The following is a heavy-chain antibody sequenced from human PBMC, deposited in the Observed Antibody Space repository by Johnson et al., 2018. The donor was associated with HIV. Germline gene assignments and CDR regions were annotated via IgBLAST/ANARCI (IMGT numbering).Heavy chain of an antibody. J-gene: IGHJ3*02. D-gene: IGHD6-19*01. CDR3: AKDELSCGCHDFEGYAFDI. CDR1: GFTFSDYY. CDR2: IRGSGGST. V-gene: IGHV3-23*04. Sequence: VQLVESGGGLVKPGGSLRLSCAASGFTFSDYYMSWIRQAPGKGLEWVSAIRGSGGSTYYADSVKGRFTISRDNSKNTLYLQMNSLRAEDTAVYYCAKDELSCGCHDFEGYAFDIWGQGTMVTVSS.